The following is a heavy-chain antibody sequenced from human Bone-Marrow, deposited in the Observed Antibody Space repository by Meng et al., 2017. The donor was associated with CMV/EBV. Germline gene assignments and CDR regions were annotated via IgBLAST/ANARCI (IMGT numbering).Heavy chain of an antibody. D-gene: IGHD6-13*01. Sequence: SGFTFSASGMHWVRQAPGKGLEWVATIWYDGTNKYYADSLKGRFTISRDNSKNTLYLQMNSLRVEDTAVYYCAKAKDIAAARIAFYWGQGTLVTVSS. J-gene: IGHJ4*02. CDR3: AKAKDIAAARIAFY. CDR1: GFTFSASG. V-gene: IGHV3-33*06. CDR2: IWYDGTNK.